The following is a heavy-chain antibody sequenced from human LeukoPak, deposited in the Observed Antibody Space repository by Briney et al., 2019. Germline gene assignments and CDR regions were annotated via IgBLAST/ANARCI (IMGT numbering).Heavy chain of an antibody. D-gene: IGHD6-19*01. CDR2: INHSGST. CDR3: ARGLANRAVAGSYRY. CDR1: GGSFSGYY. J-gene: IGHJ4*02. Sequence: SETLSLTCAVYGGSFSGYYWSWIRQPPGKGLEWIGEINHSGSTNYNPSLKSRVTISVDTSKNQFSLKLSSVTAADTAVYYCARGLANRAVAGSYRYWGQETLVTVSS. V-gene: IGHV4-34*01.